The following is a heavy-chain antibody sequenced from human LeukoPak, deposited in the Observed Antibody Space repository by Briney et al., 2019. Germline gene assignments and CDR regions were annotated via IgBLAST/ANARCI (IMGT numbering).Heavy chain of an antibody. CDR3: ARDITGTFDY. V-gene: IGHV4-30-2*01. D-gene: IGHD1-7*01. Sequence: PSQTLSLTCTVSGGSISSGGYYWSWIRQPPGKGLEWIGYIYHSGSTYYNPSLKSRVTISVDRSKNQFSLKLSSVTAADTAVYYCARDITGTFDYWGQGTLVTVSS. CDR2: IYHSGST. CDR1: GGSISSGGYY. J-gene: IGHJ4*02.